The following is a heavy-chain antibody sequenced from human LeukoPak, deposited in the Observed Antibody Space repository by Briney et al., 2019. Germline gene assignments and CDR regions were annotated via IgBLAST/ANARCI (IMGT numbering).Heavy chain of an antibody. CDR2: IIPIFGTA. CDR1: GGTFSSYA. Sequence: SVKVSCKASGGTFSSYAISWVRQTPGQGLEWMGGIIPIFGTANYAQKFQGRVTITADESTSTAYMELSSLRSEDTAVYYCAREKYYYYGSGSFSYFDYWGQGTLVTVSS. V-gene: IGHV1-69*13. J-gene: IGHJ4*02. D-gene: IGHD3-10*01. CDR3: AREKYYYYGSGSFSYFDY.